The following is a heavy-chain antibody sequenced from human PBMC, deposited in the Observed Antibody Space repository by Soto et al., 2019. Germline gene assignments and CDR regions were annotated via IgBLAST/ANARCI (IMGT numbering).Heavy chain of an antibody. CDR3: ARDRHNNFFDP. V-gene: IGHV4-31*03. CDR2: IYYSGST. J-gene: IGHJ5*02. Sequence: SETLSLTCTVSGASMSRGGYYWTWIRQAPGKGLEWIGYIYYSGSTYYNPSLESRVAISLDTSRSQFSLTLHSVTAADTAIYYCARDRHNNFFDPWGQGTLVTVS. CDR1: GASMSRGGYY. D-gene: IGHD6-6*01.